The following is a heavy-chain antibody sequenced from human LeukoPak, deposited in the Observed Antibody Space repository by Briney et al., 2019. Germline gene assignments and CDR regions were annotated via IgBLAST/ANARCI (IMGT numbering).Heavy chain of an antibody. CDR1: GFIFSTYA. J-gene: IGHJ4*02. V-gene: IGHV3-30*04. CDR3: ARGAHFYDTSGYYLNDY. Sequence: DPGGSLRLSCAASGFIFSTYAMHWVRQAPGKGLEWAAVISYDGRNKYYADSMKGRFTISRDNSKNTLYLQVNSLRAEDTAVYYCARGAHFYDTSGYYLNDYWGQGTLVTVSS. CDR2: ISYDGRNK. D-gene: IGHD3-22*01.